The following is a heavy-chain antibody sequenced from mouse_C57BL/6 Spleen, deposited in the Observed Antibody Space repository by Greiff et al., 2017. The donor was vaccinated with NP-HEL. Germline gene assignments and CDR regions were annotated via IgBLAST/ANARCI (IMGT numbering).Heavy chain of an antibody. CDR3: ARSGSPYFGSSSWYFDV. J-gene: IGHJ1*03. D-gene: IGHD1-1*01. CDR1: GYTFTSYW. CDR2: IHPNSGST. Sequence: QVQLQQPGAELVKPGASVKLSCKASGYTFTSYWMHWVKQRPGQGLEWIGMIHPNSGSTNYNEKFKSKATLTVDKSSSTAYIQLSSLTSEDSAVYVCARSGSPYFGSSSWYFDVWGTGTTVNVSS. V-gene: IGHV1-64*01.